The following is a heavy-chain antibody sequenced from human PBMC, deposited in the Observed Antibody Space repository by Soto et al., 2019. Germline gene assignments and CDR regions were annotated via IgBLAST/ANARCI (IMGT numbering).Heavy chain of an antibody. Sequence: PGGSLRLSCAASGFTFSDYYMSWIRQAPGKGLEWVSYISSSGSTIYYADSVKGRFTISRDNAKNSLYLQMNSLRAEDTAVYYCARDALYDFWSGYSKAPPDYWGQGTLVTVSS. D-gene: IGHD3-3*01. CDR3: ARDALYDFWSGYSKAPPDY. CDR2: ISSSGSTI. J-gene: IGHJ4*02. V-gene: IGHV3-11*01. CDR1: GFTFSDYY.